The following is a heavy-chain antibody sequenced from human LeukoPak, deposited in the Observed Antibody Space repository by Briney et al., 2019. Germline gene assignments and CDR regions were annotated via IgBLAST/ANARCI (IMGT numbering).Heavy chain of an antibody. CDR3: ARHVPFGRRYFDY. Sequence: SETLSLTCGVNGGSFSGYYWNWIRQTPGKGLEWIGEINHSGSTNYNPSLKRRVTISVDTSKNQFSLKLSSVTAADTAVYYCARHVPFGRRYFDYWGQGTLVTVSS. CDR1: GGSFSGYY. V-gene: IGHV4-34*01. D-gene: IGHD3-3*01. J-gene: IGHJ4*02. CDR2: INHSGST.